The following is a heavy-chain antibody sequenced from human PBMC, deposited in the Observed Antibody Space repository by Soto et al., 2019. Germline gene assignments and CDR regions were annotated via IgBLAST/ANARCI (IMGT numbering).Heavy chain of an antibody. CDR2: IYSGGYT. D-gene: IGHD3-10*01. V-gene: IGHV3-53*01. CDR1: GFTVSNNY. J-gene: IGHJ4*02. CDR3: GSSRGGGGY. Sequence: EVQLVESGGGLIQPGGSLRLSCAVSGFTVSNNYMSWVRQAPGKGLEGVSVIYSGGYTAYGDSVKGRFTISRDNSKNTLYLQMKGLGAEDTAVFYGGSSRGGGGYWGQGTLVTVSS.